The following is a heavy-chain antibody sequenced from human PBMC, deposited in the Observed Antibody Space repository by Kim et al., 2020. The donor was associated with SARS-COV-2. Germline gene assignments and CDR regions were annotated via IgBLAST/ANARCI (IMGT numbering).Heavy chain of an antibody. Sequence: ASVKVSCKASGYTFTSYVISWVRQAPGQGLEWMGWISAYNGNTNYAQKLQGRVTMTTDTSTSTAYMELRSLRSDDTAVYYCARDFVIGGHYYYYYGMDVWGQGTTVTVSS. J-gene: IGHJ6*02. V-gene: IGHV1-18*04. CDR2: ISAYNGNT. D-gene: IGHD3-22*01. CDR3: ARDFVIGGHYYYYYGMDV. CDR1: GYTFTSYV.